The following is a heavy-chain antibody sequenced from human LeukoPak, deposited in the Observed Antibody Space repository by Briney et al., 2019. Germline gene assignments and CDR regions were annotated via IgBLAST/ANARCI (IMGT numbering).Heavy chain of an antibody. CDR3: AKCRNYDFWSGYHRGSYYYYGMDV. J-gene: IGHJ6*02. CDR1: AFTFSSYG. CDR2: ISYDGSNK. V-gene: IGHV3-30*18. Sequence: PGRSLRRSSAASAFTFSSYGMHWVRQAPPKGLEWVAVISYDGSNKYYADSVKGRFTISRDNSKNTLYLQMNSLRAEDTAVYYCAKCRNYDFWSGYHRGSYYYYGMDVWGQGTTVTVSS. D-gene: IGHD3-3*01.